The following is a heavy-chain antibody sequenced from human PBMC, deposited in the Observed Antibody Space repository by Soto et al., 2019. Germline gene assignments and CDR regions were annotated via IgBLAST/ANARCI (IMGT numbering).Heavy chain of an antibody. CDR1: GFIFSSYA. V-gene: IGHV3-64D*06. CDR2: INNKGERT. J-gene: IGHJ4*02. Sequence: GGSLRLSCSASGFIFSSYAIHWVRQPPGKGLEYVSGINNKGERTYYADSVKGRFTIARDNSKDTVDLQMSSLRTEDTAVYYCVKDREFWGSIPRLEVWGQGTLVTVSS. CDR3: VKDREFWGSIPRLEV. D-gene: IGHD3-16*01.